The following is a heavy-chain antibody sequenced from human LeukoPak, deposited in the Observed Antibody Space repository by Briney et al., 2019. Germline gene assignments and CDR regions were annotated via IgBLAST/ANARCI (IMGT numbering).Heavy chain of an antibody. V-gene: IGHV3-74*01. CDR2: IKSDGSST. J-gene: IGHJ4*02. CDR1: GFTFGRYW. CDR3: VRDNRSYNFDY. D-gene: IGHD1-26*01. Sequence: GGSLRLSCAASGFTFGRYWMHWVRHAPGKGLVWVSCIKSDGSSTSIADSAKGRFTISRDNAKNTVYLQMNSLRAEDTAVYYCVRDNRSYNFDYWGQGTLVTVSS.